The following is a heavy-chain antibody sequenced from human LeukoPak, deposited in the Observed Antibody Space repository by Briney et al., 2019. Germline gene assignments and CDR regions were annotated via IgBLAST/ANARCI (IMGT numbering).Heavy chain of an antibody. Sequence: GGSLRLSCAASGFTFSSYEMNWVRQAPGKGLEWVANIKQDGSEKYYVDSVKGRFTISRDNAKNSLYLQMNSLRAEDTAVYYCARSVDYYYYYMDVWGKGTTVTVSS. V-gene: IGHV3-7*01. CDR1: GFTFSSYE. CDR2: IKQDGSEK. J-gene: IGHJ6*03. CDR3: ARSVDYYYYYMDV.